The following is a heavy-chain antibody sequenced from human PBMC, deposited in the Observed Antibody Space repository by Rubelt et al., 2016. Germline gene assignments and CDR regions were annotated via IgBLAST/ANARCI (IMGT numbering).Heavy chain of an antibody. J-gene: IGHJ3*02. Sequence: GGGVVQPGRSLRLSCAASGFTFSSYGMHWVRQAPGKGLEWVAVIWYDGSNKYYADSVKGRFTISRDNSKNTLYLQMNSLRAEDTAVYYCARSVYYDSSGPDEGGAFDIWGQGTMVTVSS. CDR2: IWYDGSNK. D-gene: IGHD3-22*01. V-gene: IGHV3-33*01. CDR3: ARSVYYDSSGPDEGGAFDI. CDR1: GFTFSSYG.